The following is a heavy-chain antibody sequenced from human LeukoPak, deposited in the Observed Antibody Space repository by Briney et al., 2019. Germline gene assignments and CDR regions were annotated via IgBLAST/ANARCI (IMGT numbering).Heavy chain of an antibody. Sequence: PSETLSLTCAVSGGSISSGGYSWSWIRQPPGKGLEWIGYIYHSGSTYYNPSLKSRVTISVDRSKNQFSLKLGSVTAADTAVYYCARGRSYFDYWGQGTLVTVSS. CDR2: IYHSGST. CDR3: ARGRSYFDY. V-gene: IGHV4-30-2*01. CDR1: GGSISSGGYS. J-gene: IGHJ4*02. D-gene: IGHD4-17*01.